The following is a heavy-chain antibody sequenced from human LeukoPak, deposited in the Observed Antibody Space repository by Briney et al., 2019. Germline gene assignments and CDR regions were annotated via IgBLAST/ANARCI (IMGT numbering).Heavy chain of an antibody. CDR3: VRDRLSPSFCVSHFDL. Sequence: GRPRRLACAPAAFSLVDFCLSCVRRPPGRGLGWGGAINYNGAIRDYEDCVKGRFTISKDNAKDSLYLRMDSLRAEETALYYCVRDRLSPSFCVSHFDLWGQGTLVTVSS. D-gene: IGHD3-3*01. V-gene: IGHV3-20*04. CDR1: AFSLVDFC. CDR2: INYNGAIR. J-gene: IGHJ4*02.